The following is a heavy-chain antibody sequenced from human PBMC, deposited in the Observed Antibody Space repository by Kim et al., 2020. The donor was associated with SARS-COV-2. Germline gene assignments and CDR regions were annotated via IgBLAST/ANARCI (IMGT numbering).Heavy chain of an antibody. CDR3: AKDGPHRLYDSSGYYSLLVYYYFDY. J-gene: IGHJ4*02. CDR1: GFTFSSYA. CDR2: ISGSGGST. V-gene: IGHV3-23*01. Sequence: GGSLRLSCAASGFTFSSYAMSWVRQAPGKGLEWVSAISGSGGSTYYADSVKGRFTISRDNSKNTLYLQMNSLRAEDTAVYYCAKDGPHRLYDSSGYYSLLVYYYFDYWGQGTLVTVSS. D-gene: IGHD3-22*01.